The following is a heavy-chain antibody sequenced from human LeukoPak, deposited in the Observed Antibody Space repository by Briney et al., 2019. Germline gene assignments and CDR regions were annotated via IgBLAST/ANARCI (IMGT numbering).Heavy chain of an antibody. CDR1: GYTLTELS. J-gene: IGHJ5*02. CDR2: FDPEDGET. D-gene: IGHD3-16*02. V-gene: IGHV1-24*01. CDR3: ATDRDSRLGVLST. Sequence: ASVKVSCKVSGYTLTELSMHWVRQAPGKGLEWMGGFDPEDGETIYAQKFQGRVTMTEGTSTDTAYMELSSLRSEDTAVYYCATDRDSRLGVLSTWGQGTLVTISS.